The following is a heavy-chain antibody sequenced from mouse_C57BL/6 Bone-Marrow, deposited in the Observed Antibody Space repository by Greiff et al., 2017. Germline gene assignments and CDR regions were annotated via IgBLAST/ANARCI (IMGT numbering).Heavy chain of an antibody. CDR2: IYPGDGDT. CDR1: GYAFSSYW. V-gene: IGHV1-80*01. Sequence: VQLQQSGAELVKPGASVKISCKASGYAFSSYWMNWVKQRPGKGLEWIGQIYPGDGDTNYNGKFKGKATLTADKSSSTAYMQLSSLTSEDSAVYFCAITTVVPYSYCDVWGTGTTVTVSS. D-gene: IGHD1-1*01. J-gene: IGHJ1*03. CDR3: AITTVVPYSYCDV.